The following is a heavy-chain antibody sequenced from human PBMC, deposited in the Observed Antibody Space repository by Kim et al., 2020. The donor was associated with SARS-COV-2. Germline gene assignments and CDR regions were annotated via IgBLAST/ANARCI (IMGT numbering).Heavy chain of an antibody. D-gene: IGHD4-17*01. V-gene: IGHV4-61*01. J-gene: IGHJ4*02. CDR2: IYYSGST. CDR1: GGSVSSGSYY. CDR3: ARMTTVTSAFDY. Sequence: SETLSLTCTVSGGSVSSGSYYWSWIRQPPGKGLEWIGYIYYSGSTNYNPSLKSRVTISVDTSKNQFSLKLSSVTAADTAVYYCARMTTVTSAFDYWGQGT.